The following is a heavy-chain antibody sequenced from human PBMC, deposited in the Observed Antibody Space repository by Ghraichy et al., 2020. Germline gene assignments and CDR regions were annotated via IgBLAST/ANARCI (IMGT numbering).Heavy chain of an antibody. J-gene: IGHJ4*02. Sequence: SETLSLTCTVSGGSISSSNYYWNWIRQPPGKGLEWIGSVYYSGTTYYNPSLRSRVAISVDTSRNQFSLNLRAVTAADTAVYRCATCLELVRGGFDFWGQGALVTVSS. CDR3: ATCLELVRGGFDF. CDR2: VYYSGTT. CDR1: GGSISSSNYY. D-gene: IGHD3-10*01. V-gene: IGHV4-39*01.